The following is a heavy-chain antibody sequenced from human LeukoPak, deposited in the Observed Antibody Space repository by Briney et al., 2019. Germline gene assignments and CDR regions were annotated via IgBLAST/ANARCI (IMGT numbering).Heavy chain of an antibody. CDR2: ISSSSNTI. Sequence: GSLRLSCAASGFTFSSYSMNWVRQAPGKGLEWVSHISSSSNTIYYADSVKGRFTISRDNAKNSLFLQMNSLRDEDTSVYYCARAVTVVTRGGLVFDYWGQGTLVTVSS. V-gene: IGHV3-48*02. J-gene: IGHJ4*02. CDR1: GFTFSSYS. CDR3: ARAVTVVTRGGLVFDY. D-gene: IGHD2-21*02.